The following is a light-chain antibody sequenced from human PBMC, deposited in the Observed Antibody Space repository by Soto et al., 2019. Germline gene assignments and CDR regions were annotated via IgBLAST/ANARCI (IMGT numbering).Light chain of an antibody. CDR1: SSNIGIGYD. Sequence: QSVLTQPPSVSGAPGQRVIISCTGSSSNIGIGYDVHWYQQLPGTAPRLLIFGNNNRPSGVPDRFSGSKSGTSASLAITGLQAEDEGQYYCQSYDSSLSGSVVFGGGTKVTVL. V-gene: IGLV1-40*01. J-gene: IGLJ2*01. CDR3: QSYDSSLSGSVV. CDR2: GNN.